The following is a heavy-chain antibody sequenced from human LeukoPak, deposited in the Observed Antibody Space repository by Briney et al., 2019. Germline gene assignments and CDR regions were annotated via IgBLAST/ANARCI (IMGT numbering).Heavy chain of an antibody. CDR3: ARPPRRGVSPSYYFDY. CDR2: IYPGDSDT. J-gene: IGHJ4*02. Sequence: GESLKISCKGSGYSFTSYWIGWVRQMPGKGLEWRGIIYPGDSDTRYSPSFQGQVTISADKSISTAYLQWSSLKASDTAMYYCARPPRRGVSPSYYFDYWGQGTLVTVSS. V-gene: IGHV5-51*01. D-gene: IGHD3-10*01. CDR1: GYSFTSYW.